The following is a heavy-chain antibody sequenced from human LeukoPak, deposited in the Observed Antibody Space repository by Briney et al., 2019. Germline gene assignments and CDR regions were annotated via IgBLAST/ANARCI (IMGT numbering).Heavy chain of an antibody. Sequence: GGSLRLSCAAAGFTFNNYAMSWVRQAPGKGLKWVSGISSGGSTYYADSVKGRFTISRDNSKNTLYLQMNSLRAEDTAVYYCARDSIAAAGIMAYGMDVWGQGTTVTVSS. CDR1: GFTFNNYA. CDR3: ARDSIAAAGIMAYGMDV. D-gene: IGHD6-13*01. V-gene: IGHV3-23*01. J-gene: IGHJ6*02. CDR2: ISSGGST.